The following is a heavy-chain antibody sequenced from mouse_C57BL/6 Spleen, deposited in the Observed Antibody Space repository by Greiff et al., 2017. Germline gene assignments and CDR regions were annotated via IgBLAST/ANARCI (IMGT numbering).Heavy chain of an antibody. CDR1: GYTFTSYW. CDR3: ARKDKAMDY. CDR2: IDPSDSET. V-gene: IGHV1-52*01. J-gene: IGHJ4*01. Sequence: QVQLKQPGAELVRPGSSVKLSCKASGYTFTSYWMHWVKQRPIQGLEWIGNIDPSDSETHYNQKFKDKATLTVDKSSSTAYMQLSSLTSEDSAVYYCARKDKAMDYWGQGTSVTVSS.